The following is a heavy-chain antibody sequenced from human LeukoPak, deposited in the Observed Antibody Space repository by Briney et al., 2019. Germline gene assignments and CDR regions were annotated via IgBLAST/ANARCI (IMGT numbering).Heavy chain of an antibody. D-gene: IGHD3-10*02. CDR3: AELGITMIGGV. CDR2: ISSSGSTI. V-gene: IGHV3-48*03. J-gene: IGHJ6*04. CDR1: GFTFSSYE. Sequence: GGSLRLSCAASGFTFSSYEMNWVRQAPGKGLEWVSYISSSGSTIYYADSVKGRFTISRDNAKNSLYLQMNSLRAEDTDVYYCAELGITMIGGVWGKGTTVTISS.